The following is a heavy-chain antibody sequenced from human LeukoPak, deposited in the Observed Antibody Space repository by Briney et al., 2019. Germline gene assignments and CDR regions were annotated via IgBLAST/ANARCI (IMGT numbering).Heavy chain of an antibody. CDR3: AGGYSGYDYDY. V-gene: IGHV4-59*08. Sequence: SETLSLTCTVSGGSLSSYYWSWIRQPPGKGPEWIGYIYYSGSTNYNPSLKSRVTISVGTSKNQFSLKLSSVTAADTAGYYCAGGYSGYDYDYWGQGTLVTVSS. CDR1: GGSLSSYY. J-gene: IGHJ4*02. CDR2: IYYSGST. D-gene: IGHD5-12*01.